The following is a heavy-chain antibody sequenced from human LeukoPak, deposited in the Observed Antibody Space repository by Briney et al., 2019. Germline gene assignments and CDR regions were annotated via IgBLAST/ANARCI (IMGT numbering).Heavy chain of an antibody. D-gene: IGHD2-15*01. CDR1: GFTFSSYA. CDR3: AKGYWDIVVVVAATPFDY. CDR2: ISGSGGST. V-gene: IGHV3-23*01. Sequence: GGALRLSCAASGFTFSSYAMSWVRQAPGKGLEWVSAISGSGGSTYYADSVKGRFTISRDNSKNTLYLQMNSLRAEDTAVYYCAKGYWDIVVVVAATPFDYWGQGTLVTVSS. J-gene: IGHJ4*02.